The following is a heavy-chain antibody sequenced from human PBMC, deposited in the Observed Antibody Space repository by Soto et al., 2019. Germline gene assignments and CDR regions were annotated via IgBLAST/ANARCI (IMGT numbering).Heavy chain of an antibody. Sequence: QVQLVQSGAEVKKPGASVKVSCKASGYTFTSYGINWVRQAPGQGLEWMGWISAYNGNTNYAQKLQGRVTMTTDTSTSTAYMELRSLRSDDTAVYYCARDTYYDFWSGPNYYGMDVWGQGTTVTVSS. J-gene: IGHJ6*02. CDR1: GYTFTSYG. D-gene: IGHD3-3*01. CDR3: ARDTYYDFWSGPNYYGMDV. V-gene: IGHV1-18*01. CDR2: ISAYNGNT.